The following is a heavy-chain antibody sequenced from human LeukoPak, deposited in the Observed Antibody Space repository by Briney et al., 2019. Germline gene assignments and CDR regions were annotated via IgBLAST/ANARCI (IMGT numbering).Heavy chain of an antibody. V-gene: IGHV4-39*01. Sequence: SETLSLTCTVSGGSISSSSYYWGWIRQPPGKGLECIGSIYYSGSTYYNPTLKSRITISVDSSKNQFSLILTSVTAADTAVYYCARHGLSAWEGVLDGYFDLWGRGTLVTVSS. CDR3: ARHGLSAWEGVLDGYFDL. CDR2: IYYSGST. J-gene: IGHJ2*01. CDR1: GGSISSSSYY. D-gene: IGHD1-26*01.